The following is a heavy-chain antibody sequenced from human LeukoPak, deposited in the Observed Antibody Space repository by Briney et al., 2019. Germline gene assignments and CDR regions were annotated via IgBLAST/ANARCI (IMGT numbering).Heavy chain of an antibody. D-gene: IGHD6-6*01. Sequence: LPGGSLRLSCAASGFTFSSYWMHWVRQAPGEGLVWVSRINSDGSSTTYADSVKGRFTISRDNAKNTLYLQMNSLRAEDTAVYYCVRSTAVLPFDYWGQGIPVTVSS. CDR2: INSDGSST. CDR1: GFTFSSYW. J-gene: IGHJ4*02. CDR3: VRSTAVLPFDY. V-gene: IGHV3-74*01.